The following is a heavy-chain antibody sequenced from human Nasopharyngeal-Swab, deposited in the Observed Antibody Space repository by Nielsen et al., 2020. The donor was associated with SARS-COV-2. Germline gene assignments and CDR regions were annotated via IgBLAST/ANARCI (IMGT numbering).Heavy chain of an antibody. Sequence: GESLKISCAASGFTFNSHGMHWVRQAPGKGLEWVSAISGSGGSTYYADSVKGRFTISRDNAKNTLYLQMNNLRAEDTALYYCARDVAGADSAWGQGTLVTVSS. D-gene: IGHD2-21*01. J-gene: IGHJ5*02. V-gene: IGHV3-23*01. CDR2: ISGSGGST. CDR1: GFTFNSHG. CDR3: ARDVAGADSA.